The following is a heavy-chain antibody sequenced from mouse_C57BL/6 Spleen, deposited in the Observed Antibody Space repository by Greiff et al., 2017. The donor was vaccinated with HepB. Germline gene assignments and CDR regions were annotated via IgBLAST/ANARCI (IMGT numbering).Heavy chain of an antibody. D-gene: IGHD2-3*01. CDR2: ISSGSSTI. CDR3: ARSYDGYYYAMDY. V-gene: IGHV5-17*01. J-gene: IGHJ4*01. CDR1: GFTFSDYR. Sequence: EVKLVESGGGLVKPGGSLKLSCAASGFTFSDYRMHWVRQAPEKGLEWVAYISSGSSTIYYADTVKGRFTISRDNAKNTLFLQMTSLRSEDTAMYYCARSYDGYYYAMDYWGQGTSVTVSS.